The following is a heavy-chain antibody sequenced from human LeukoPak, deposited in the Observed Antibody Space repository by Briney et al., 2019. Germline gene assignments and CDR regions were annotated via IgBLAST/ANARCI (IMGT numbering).Heavy chain of an antibody. D-gene: IGHD3-16*01. J-gene: IGHJ4*02. V-gene: IGHV3-7*01. Sequence: PGGSLRLSCAASGFTFSSYWMSWVRQAPGKGLEGVANIKQGGSEKYYVDSVKGRFTISRDNAKNSVYLQMNSLRAEDTAVYYCARRGPTVNWVSFDYWGQGALVTVSS. CDR2: IKQGGSEK. CDR1: GFTFSSYW. CDR3: ARRGPTVNWVSFDY.